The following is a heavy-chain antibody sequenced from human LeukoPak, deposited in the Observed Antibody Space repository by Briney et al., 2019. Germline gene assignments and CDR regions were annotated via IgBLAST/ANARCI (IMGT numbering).Heavy chain of an antibody. V-gene: IGHV1-2*02. CDR2: INPNSGGT. CDR3: ARDAWLVGATNLYYFDH. D-gene: IGHD1-26*01. J-gene: IGHJ4*02. Sequence: ASVKVSCKASEYTFTDYYMHWVRPAPGQGLEWMGWINPNSGGTKYAQKFQGRVTMTRDPSISTAYMELSMRRFDDTAVYYCARDAWLVGATNLYYFDHWGQGTPVTVSS. CDR1: EYTFTDYY.